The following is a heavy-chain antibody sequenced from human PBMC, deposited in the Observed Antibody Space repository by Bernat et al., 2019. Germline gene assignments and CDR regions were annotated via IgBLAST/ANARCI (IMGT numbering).Heavy chain of an antibody. CDR2: INHSGST. CDR1: GGSFSGYY. D-gene: IGHD1-26*01. V-gene: IGHV4-34*01. Sequence: QVQLQQWGAGLLKPSETLSLTCAVYGGSFSGYYWSWIRQPPGKGLEWIGEINHSGSTNYNPSLKSRVTISVDPSKNQFSLKLSSVTAADTAVYYCARLSGSDPHAVDYWGQGTLVTVSS. CDR3: ARLSGSDPHAVDY. J-gene: IGHJ4*02.